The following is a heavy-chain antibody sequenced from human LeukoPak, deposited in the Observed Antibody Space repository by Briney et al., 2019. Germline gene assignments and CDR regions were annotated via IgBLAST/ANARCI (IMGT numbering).Heavy chain of an antibody. D-gene: IGHD3-22*01. CDR1: GFTFSSYS. J-gene: IGHJ3*02. CDR3: ANDRTYYDSSGYPTNAFDI. CDR2: IWYDGSNK. Sequence: GGSLRLSCAASGFTFSSYSMHWVRQAPGKGLEWVEVIWYDGSNKYYADSAKGRFTISRDNSRNTLYLQMNSLRAEDTAVYYCANDRTYYDSSGYPTNAFDIWGQGTMVTVSS. V-gene: IGHV3-33*06.